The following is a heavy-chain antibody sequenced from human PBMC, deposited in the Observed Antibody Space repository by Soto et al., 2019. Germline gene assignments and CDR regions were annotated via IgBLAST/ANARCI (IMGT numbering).Heavy chain of an antibody. J-gene: IGHJ5*02. Sequence: QVQLVQSGAEVKKPGASVKVSCQASGYTFTAFYMNWVRQAPGQGLEWMGWVNPNTGLTKYAQKFRDRVTMTRDTSINTAYMELSGLTSDDTAVYYCTTLRLDPWGQGPLVTVSS. CDR1: GYTFTAFY. CDR3: TTLRLDP. V-gene: IGHV1-2*02. CDR2: VNPNTGLT. D-gene: IGHD6-25*01.